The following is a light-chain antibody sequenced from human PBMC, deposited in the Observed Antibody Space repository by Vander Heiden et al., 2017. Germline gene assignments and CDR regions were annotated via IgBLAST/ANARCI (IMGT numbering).Light chain of an antibody. J-gene: IGKJ3*01. CDR1: QGISSY. Sequence: AIRMTQSPSSLPASTGARVTITCRASQGISSYLAWYQQKPGKAPKLLIYAASTLQSGVPSRFSGSGSGTDFTLTISCLQSEDFATYDCQQYYSYPRTFGPGTKVDIK. V-gene: IGKV1-8*01. CDR2: AAS. CDR3: QQYYSYPRT.